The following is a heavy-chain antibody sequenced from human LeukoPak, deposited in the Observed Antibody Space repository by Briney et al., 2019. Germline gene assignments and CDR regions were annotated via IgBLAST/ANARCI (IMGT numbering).Heavy chain of an antibody. D-gene: IGHD1-26*01. CDR3: ARGWELLYWYGMDV. J-gene: IGHJ6*02. CDR2: IWYDGSKK. V-gene: IGHV3-33*01. Sequence: GGSLRLSCAASGFTLSSYAMHWVRQAPGKGLEWVAIIWYDGSKKYYADSVKGRFTISRDSSKNTLYLQMNSLRAEDTAVYYCARGWELLYWYGMDVWGQGTTVTVSS. CDR1: GFTLSSYA.